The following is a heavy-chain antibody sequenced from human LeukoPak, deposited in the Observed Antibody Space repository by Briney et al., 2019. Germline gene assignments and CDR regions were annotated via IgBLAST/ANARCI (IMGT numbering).Heavy chain of an antibody. D-gene: IGHD1-26*01. Sequence: PGGSLRLSCAASGFTFSSYCMSWVRQAPGKGLEWVANIKQDGSEKYYADSVKGRFTISRDNAKNSLYLQMNSLRAEDTAVYYCARDLGAAEAFDIWGQGTMVTVSS. V-gene: IGHV3-7*01. CDR2: IKQDGSEK. CDR1: GFTFSSYC. CDR3: ARDLGAAEAFDI. J-gene: IGHJ3*02.